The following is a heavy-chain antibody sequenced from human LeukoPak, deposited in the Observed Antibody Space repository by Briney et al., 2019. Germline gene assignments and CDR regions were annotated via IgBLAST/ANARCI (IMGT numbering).Heavy chain of an antibody. V-gene: IGHV3-33*01. D-gene: IGHD1-26*01. J-gene: IGHJ4*02. CDR2: IWYDGSDM. CDR1: GFTFSSYG. Sequence: GGSLRLSCVASGFTFSSYGMHWVRQAPGKGLEWVAVIWYDGSDMFYADSVKGRFTISRDNSKNTLFLQINSLRADDMAVYYCARGVGVVGLRDYFDYWGQGTLVTVSS. CDR3: ARGVGVVGLRDYFDY.